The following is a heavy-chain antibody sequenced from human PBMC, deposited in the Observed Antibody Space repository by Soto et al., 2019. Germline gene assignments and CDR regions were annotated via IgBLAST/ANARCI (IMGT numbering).Heavy chain of an antibody. D-gene: IGHD3-9*01. Sequence: GGSLRLSCAASGFTFSSYAMHWVRQAPGKGLEYVSAISSNGGSTYYADSVKGRFTISRDNSKNTLYLQMGSLRAEDMAVYYCARGSLRYFDWPSPAYYYYGMDVWGQRTTVTVSS. CDR1: GFTFSSYA. CDR2: ISSNGGST. J-gene: IGHJ6*02. CDR3: ARGSLRYFDWPSPAYYYYGMDV. V-gene: IGHV3-64*02.